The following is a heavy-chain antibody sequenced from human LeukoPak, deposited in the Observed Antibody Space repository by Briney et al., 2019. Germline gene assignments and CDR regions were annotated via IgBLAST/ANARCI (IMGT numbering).Heavy chain of an antibody. Sequence: TSSETLSLTCNVSGGSISSYYWSWIRQPAGKGLEWIGRIYASGSPNYNPSLKSRLTMSINTSENQFSLNLSSVTAADTAVYYCARDGGYCSGNTCYNHYYYMDVWGKGTSVTISS. V-gene: IGHV4-4*07. CDR1: GGSISSYY. CDR3: ARDGGYCSGNTCYNHYYYMDV. J-gene: IGHJ6*03. CDR2: IYASGSP. D-gene: IGHD2-15*01.